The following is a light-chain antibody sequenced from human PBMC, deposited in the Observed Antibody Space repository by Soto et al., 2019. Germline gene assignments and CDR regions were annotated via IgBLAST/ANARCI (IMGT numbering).Light chain of an antibody. CDR3: QQSYSSLLT. V-gene: IGKV1-39*01. CDR1: QRISSS. J-gene: IGKJ4*01. CDR2: SAS. Sequence: DIQMTQSPSSLSASVGDRVTITCRASQRISSSLNWYQKKPGKAPKLLIYSASTLQRGVPSRFSGSGSGTEFTLTITSLQPEDFATYFCQQSYSSLLTFGGGTKVETK.